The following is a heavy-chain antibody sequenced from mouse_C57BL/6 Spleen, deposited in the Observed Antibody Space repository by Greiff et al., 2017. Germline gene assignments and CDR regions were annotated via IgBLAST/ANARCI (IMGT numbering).Heavy chain of an antibody. V-gene: IGHV1-66*01. CDR2: IYPGSGNT. J-gene: IGHJ1*03. D-gene: IGHD1-1*01. Sequence: VQRVESGPELVKPGASVKISCKASGYSFTSYYIHWVKQRPGQGLEWIGWIYPGSGNTKYNEKFKGKATLTADTSSSTAYMQLSSLTSEDSAVYYCARKIYGSSYWYFDGWGTGTTVTVSS. CDR3: ARKIYGSSYWYFDG. CDR1: GYSFTSYY.